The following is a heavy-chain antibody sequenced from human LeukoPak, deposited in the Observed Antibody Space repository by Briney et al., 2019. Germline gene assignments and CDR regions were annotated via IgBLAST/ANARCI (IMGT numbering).Heavy chain of an antibody. CDR3: AREGKLREWLVLDY. V-gene: IGHV7-4-1*02. Sequence: ASVKVSCKASGYTFTSYAVNWVRQAPGQGLEWMGWINTNTGNPTYAQGFTGRFVFSLDTSVSTAYLQISSLKAEDTAVYYCAREGKLREWLVLDYWGQGTLVTVSS. J-gene: IGHJ4*02. D-gene: IGHD6-19*01. CDR2: INTNTGNP. CDR1: GYTFTSYA.